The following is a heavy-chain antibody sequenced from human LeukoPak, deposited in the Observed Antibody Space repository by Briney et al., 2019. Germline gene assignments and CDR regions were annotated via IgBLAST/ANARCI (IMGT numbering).Heavy chain of an antibody. CDR1: GGSISSSSYY. J-gene: IGHJ5*02. D-gene: IGHD6-13*01. CDR3: ARPKGYSSSWYYENWSDP. Sequence: SETLSLTCTVSGGSISSSSYYWGWIRQPPGKGLEWIGSIYYSGSTYYNPSLKSRVTISVDTSKNQFSLKLSSVTAADTAVYYCARPKGYSSSWYYENWSDPWGQGTLVTVSS. V-gene: IGHV4-39*01. CDR2: IYYSGST.